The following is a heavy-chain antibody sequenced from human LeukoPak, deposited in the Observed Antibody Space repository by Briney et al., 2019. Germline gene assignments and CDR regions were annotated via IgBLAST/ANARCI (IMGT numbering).Heavy chain of an antibody. CDR3: ARKNWGSEFYYFDY. D-gene: IGHD7-27*01. CDR1: GFTVSNNY. V-gene: IGHV3-53*01. Sequence: QPGGSLRLSCAASGFTVSNNYMTWARQPPGKGLEWVSIIYSGGGTNYADSVKGRFTISRDNSKNTLYLQMNSLRAEDTAVYYCARKNWGSEFYYFDYWGQGTLVTVSS. CDR2: IYSGGGT. J-gene: IGHJ4*02.